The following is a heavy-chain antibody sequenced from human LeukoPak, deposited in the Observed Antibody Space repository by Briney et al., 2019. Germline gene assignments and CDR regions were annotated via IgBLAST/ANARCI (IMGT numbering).Heavy chain of an antibody. Sequence: ASVKVSCKASGYSFTSYDINWVRQATGQGLEWMGWMNPNSGNTGYAQKFQGRVTMTRNNSISTAYMELSSLRSEDTAVYCCARGGWNDGPHYWGQGTLVTVSS. CDR3: ARGGWNDGPHY. V-gene: IGHV1-8*01. CDR1: GYSFTSYD. D-gene: IGHD1-1*01. J-gene: IGHJ4*02. CDR2: MNPNSGNT.